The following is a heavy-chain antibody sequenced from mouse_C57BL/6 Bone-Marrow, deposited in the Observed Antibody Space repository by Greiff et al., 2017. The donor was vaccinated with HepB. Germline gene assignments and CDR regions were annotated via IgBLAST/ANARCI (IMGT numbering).Heavy chain of an antibody. CDR3: FYDYPFAY. J-gene: IGHJ3*01. V-gene: IGHV1-15*01. CDR2: IDPETGGT. CDR1: GYTFTDYE. D-gene: IGHD2-4*01. Sequence: VQLVESGAELVRPGASVTLSCKASGYTFTDYEMHWVKQTPVHGLEWIGAIDPETGGTAYNQKFKGKAILTADKSSSTAYMELRSLTSEDSAVYYCFYDYPFAYWGQGTLVTVSA.